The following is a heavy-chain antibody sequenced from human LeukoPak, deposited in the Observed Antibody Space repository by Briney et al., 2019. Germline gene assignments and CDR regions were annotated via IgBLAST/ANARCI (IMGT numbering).Heavy chain of an antibody. V-gene: IGHV3-49*03. Sequence: GGSLRLSCKGSGVTFSDCAVTWFRQTPGKGLEWVGFVRTKTHGGAPETAASVRGRFNVSRDDSAGIAYLQMTSLRTEDTAMYYGARVNCPDYRGYTWFDPWGQGTLVTVSS. J-gene: IGHJ5*02. CDR3: ARVNCPDYRGYTWFDP. CDR2: VRTKTHGGAP. CDR1: GVTFSDCA. D-gene: IGHD3-10*01.